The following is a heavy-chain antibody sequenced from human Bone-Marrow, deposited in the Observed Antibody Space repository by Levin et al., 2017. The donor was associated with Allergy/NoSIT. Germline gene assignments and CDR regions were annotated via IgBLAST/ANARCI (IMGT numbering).Heavy chain of an antibody. D-gene: IGHD2-21*01. CDR2: IHNSGMS. CDR1: GDSIRSASYY. V-gene: IGHV4-31*03. J-gene: IGHJ6*03. CDR3: ARDVVMSYYMDV. Sequence: SETLSLTCTVSGDSIRSASYYWTWIRQRPGTGLEWIGYIHNSGMSSSNPSLKSRVDMSIDMSKKQFSLNLSSVTAADTAVYFCARDVVMSYYMDVWGKGTTVTVSS.